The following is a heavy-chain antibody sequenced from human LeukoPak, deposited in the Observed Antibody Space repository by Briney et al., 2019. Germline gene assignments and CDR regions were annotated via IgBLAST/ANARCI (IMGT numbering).Heavy chain of an antibody. CDR3: VTYGSGRHDYYYMDV. CDR1: EFTFSSYW. CDR2: ISYDGSNK. Sequence: GGSLRLSCVASEFTFSSYWMSWVRQAPGKGLEWVAVISYDGSNKYYIDSVKGRFTISRDNSKNTLYLQMNSLRAEDTAVYYCVTYGSGRHDYYYMDVWGKGTTVTVSS. J-gene: IGHJ6*03. V-gene: IGHV3-30*03. D-gene: IGHD3-10*01.